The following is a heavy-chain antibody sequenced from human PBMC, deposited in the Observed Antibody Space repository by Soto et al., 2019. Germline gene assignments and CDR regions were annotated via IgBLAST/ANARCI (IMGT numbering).Heavy chain of an antibody. V-gene: IGHV4-30-4*01. J-gene: IGHJ4*02. D-gene: IGHD6-25*01. CDR1: GGSIRGGDYY. CDR2: IYYRAMP. Sequence: PFETLSLSCSVAGGSIRGGDYYWSWKNQPPGKGLEWIGYIYYRAMPYYNPSLKSRVSISVDTSKNQFSLTMTSVTAADTAVYYCARGSALLFYYFDFWGQATPVTVSS. CDR3: ARGSALLFYYFDF.